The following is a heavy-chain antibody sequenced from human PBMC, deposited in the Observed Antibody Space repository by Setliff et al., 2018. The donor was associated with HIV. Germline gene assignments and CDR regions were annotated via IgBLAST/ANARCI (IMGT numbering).Heavy chain of an antibody. Sequence: PSETLSLTCSVSCGSMRSNIYYWGWIRLSPTKGLEWIGSIHLSDTYYNPSLKSRVTISVDTSKDQFSLKLTSLTAADTAVYYCAGSSMAGFDYWGQGKLVTVSS. V-gene: IGHV4-39*07. CDR2: IHLSDT. CDR1: CGSMRSNIYY. CDR3: AGSSMAGFDY. D-gene: IGHD6-19*01. J-gene: IGHJ4*02.